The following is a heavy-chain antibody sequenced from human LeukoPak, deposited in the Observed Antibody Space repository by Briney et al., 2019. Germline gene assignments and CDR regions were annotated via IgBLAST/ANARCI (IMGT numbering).Heavy chain of an antibody. CDR3: AKALDSSGYYYHYGVDV. Sequence: GGSLRLSCAATGFTFGSHAVSWVRQAPGKGLEWVSLISGSGGNTYYADSVKGRFTISRDNSKNTVYLQMNSLTAEDTAVYYRAKALDSSGYYYHYGVDVWGQGTTVTVSS. CDR1: GFTFGSHA. J-gene: IGHJ6*02. V-gene: IGHV3-23*01. D-gene: IGHD6-19*01. CDR2: ISGSGGNT.